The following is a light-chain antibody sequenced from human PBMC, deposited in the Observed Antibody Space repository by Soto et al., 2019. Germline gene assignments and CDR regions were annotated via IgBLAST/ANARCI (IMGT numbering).Light chain of an antibody. CDR2: DAS. Sequence: EIVLTQSPATLSLSPGERATLSCRASQSVSSYLAWYQQKPGQAPRLLIYDASNRATGIPARFSGSGSGTDFPRTISSLEPEDFAFYYCQPRSNWSFGQGTRLEIK. CDR1: QSVSSY. CDR3: QPRSNWS. V-gene: IGKV3-11*01. J-gene: IGKJ5*01.